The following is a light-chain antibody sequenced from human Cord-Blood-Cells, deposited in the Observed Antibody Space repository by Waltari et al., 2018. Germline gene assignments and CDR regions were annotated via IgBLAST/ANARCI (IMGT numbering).Light chain of an antibody. CDR1: KLGDKY. CDR2: QDS. J-gene: IGLJ1*01. Sequence: SYELTQPPSVSVSPGQTASITCSGDKLGDKYACWYQQKPGQSPVLDIYQDSKRPSGIPERFSGSNSGNTATLTISGTQAMDEADYYCQAWDSSTYVFGTGTKVTVL. CDR3: QAWDSSTYV. V-gene: IGLV3-1*01.